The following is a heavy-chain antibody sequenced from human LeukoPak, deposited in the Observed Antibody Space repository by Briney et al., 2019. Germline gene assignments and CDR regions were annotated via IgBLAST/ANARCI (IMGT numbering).Heavy chain of an antibody. Sequence: GGSLRLSCVASGFTFSNNWMHWVRQVPGKGLAWVSRINGEGSATTYADSVKGRFTISRDNAKNTLFLQMNSLRVEDTAVYYCARSIFAAARIDPWGQGTLVTVAS. J-gene: IGHJ5*02. D-gene: IGHD6-13*01. V-gene: IGHV3-74*01. CDR1: GFTFSNNW. CDR3: ARSIFAAARIDP. CDR2: INGEGSAT.